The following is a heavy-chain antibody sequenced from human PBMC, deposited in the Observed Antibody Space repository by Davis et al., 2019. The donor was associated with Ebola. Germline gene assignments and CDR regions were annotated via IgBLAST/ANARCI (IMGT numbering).Heavy chain of an antibody. CDR3: AKDTSNIWFDI. J-gene: IGHJ3*02. CDR1: GFTFNQYA. V-gene: IGHV3-23*01. CDR2: ISKSGRDT. Sequence: GESLKISCAASGFTFNQYAMTWARQAPGKGLEWVSTISKSGRDTNYADPVKGRLSVSRDNSKNTVYLQMHSLRVEDTAIYYCAKDTSNIWFDIWGQGTNVTVSS. D-gene: IGHD1-26*01.